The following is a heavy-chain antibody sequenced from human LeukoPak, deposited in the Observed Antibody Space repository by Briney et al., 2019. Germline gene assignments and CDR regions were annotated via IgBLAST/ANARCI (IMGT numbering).Heavy chain of an antibody. CDR1: GFIFSSYD. Sequence: QPGGSLRLSCAASGFIFSSYDMHWVRQATGKGLEWVSSIAITGDTYYSGSVKGRFTISRENAKNTLYLQMNSLRAEDTAVYYCARVDYGDYGFDYWGQGTLVTVSS. CDR3: ARVDYGDYGFDY. D-gene: IGHD4-17*01. J-gene: IGHJ4*02. CDR2: IAITGDT. V-gene: IGHV3-13*04.